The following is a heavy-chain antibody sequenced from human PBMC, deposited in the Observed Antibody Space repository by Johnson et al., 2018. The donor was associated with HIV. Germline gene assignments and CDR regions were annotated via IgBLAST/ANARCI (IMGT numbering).Heavy chain of an antibody. CDR1: GFTFGDYA. D-gene: IGHD1-14*01. Sequence: EVQLVESGGGLVQPGRSLRLSCTASGFTFGDYAMSWVRQAPGKGLEWVGFIRSKAYGGTTEYAASVQGRFTISRDDSKSIAYLQMNSLKTEDTAVYYCTRAEWHDAFDIWGQGTMVTVSS. V-gene: IGHV3-49*04. J-gene: IGHJ3*02. CDR3: TRAEWHDAFDI. CDR2: IRSKAYGGTT.